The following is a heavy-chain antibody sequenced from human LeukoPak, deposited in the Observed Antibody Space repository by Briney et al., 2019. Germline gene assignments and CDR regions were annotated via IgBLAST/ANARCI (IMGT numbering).Heavy chain of an antibody. V-gene: IGHV4-31*03. Sequence: PSQTLSLTCTVSGGSISSGGYYRSWIRQHPGKGLEWIVYIYYSGSTYYNPSLKSRVTISVDTSKNQFSLKLSSVTAADTAVYYCTASPLIVRAMRHDAFDIWGQGTMVTVSS. D-gene: IGHD2/OR15-2a*01. CDR3: TASPLIVRAMRHDAFDI. J-gene: IGHJ3*02. CDR1: GGSISSGGYY. CDR2: IYYSGST.